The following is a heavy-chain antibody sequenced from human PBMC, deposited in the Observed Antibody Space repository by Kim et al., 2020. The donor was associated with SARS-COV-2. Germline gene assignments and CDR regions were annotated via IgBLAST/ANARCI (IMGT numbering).Heavy chain of an antibody. J-gene: IGHJ4*02. Sequence: GGSLRLSCAASGFTFSSYAMHWVRQAPGKGLEYVSAISSNGGSTYYANSVKGRFTISRDNSKNTLYLQMGSLRAEDMAVYYCARGDDWLPFYFDYWGQGTLVTVSS. CDR2: ISSNGGST. CDR3: ARGDDWLPFYFDY. D-gene: IGHD3-9*01. V-gene: IGHV3-64*01. CDR1: GFTFSSYA.